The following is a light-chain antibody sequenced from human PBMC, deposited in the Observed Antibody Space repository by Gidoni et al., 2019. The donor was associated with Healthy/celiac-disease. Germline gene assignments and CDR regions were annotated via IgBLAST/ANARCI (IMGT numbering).Light chain of an antibody. J-gene: IGKJ4*02. CDR1: QSISSY. CDR3: QQSYSTLPLT. CDR2: AAS. Sequence: DIQMTQSPSSLSASVVDRVTITCRASQSISSYLNWYQQKPAKAPKLLIYAASSLQSGVASRLSDSGSGREFTITISSMQADDFATYYCQQSYSTLPLTFGGGTKVEIK. V-gene: IGKV1-39*01.